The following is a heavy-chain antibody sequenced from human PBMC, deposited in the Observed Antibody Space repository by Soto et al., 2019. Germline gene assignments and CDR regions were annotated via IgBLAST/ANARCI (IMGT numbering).Heavy chain of an antibody. V-gene: IGHV1-46*01. Sequence: QVQLVQSGAEVRKPGASVKVSGKASGYTFTSYYMHWLRQAPGQALECMGIINPSGGSTSYAQKFQGRVTMTRDTSTSTVYMELSSLRSEDTAVYYCARGLTIAVAGTDFDYWGQGTLVTVSS. CDR3: ARGLTIAVAGTDFDY. CDR1: GYTFTSYY. CDR2: INPSGGST. J-gene: IGHJ4*02. D-gene: IGHD6-19*01.